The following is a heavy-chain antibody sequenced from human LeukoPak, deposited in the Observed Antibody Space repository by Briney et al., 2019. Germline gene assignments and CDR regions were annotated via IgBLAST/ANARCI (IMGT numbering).Heavy chain of an antibody. CDR2: ISGSGGST. CDR3: AKGPLPKLGDWYFDL. CDR1: GFTFSDYG. D-gene: IGHD3-10*01. V-gene: IGHV3-23*01. Sequence: GGSLRLSCAASGFTFSDYGMHWVRQAPGKGLEWVSAISGSGGSTYYADSVKGRSTISRDNSKNTLYLQMNSLRAEDTAVYYCAKGPLPKLGDWYFDLWGRGTLVTVSS. J-gene: IGHJ2*01.